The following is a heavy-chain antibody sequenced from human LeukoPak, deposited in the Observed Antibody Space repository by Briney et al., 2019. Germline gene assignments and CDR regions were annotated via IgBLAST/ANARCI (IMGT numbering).Heavy chain of an antibody. CDR1: GGSISSYY. Sequence: ASETLSLTCTVSGGSISSYYWSWIRQPPGKGLEWIGYIYTSGSTNYNPSLKSRVTISVDTSKNQFSLKLSSVTAADTAVYYCASGYSSSWLPYYCYYYMDVWGKGTTVTVSS. D-gene: IGHD6-13*01. CDR2: IYTSGST. J-gene: IGHJ6*03. V-gene: IGHV4-4*09. CDR3: ASGYSSSWLPYYCYYYMDV.